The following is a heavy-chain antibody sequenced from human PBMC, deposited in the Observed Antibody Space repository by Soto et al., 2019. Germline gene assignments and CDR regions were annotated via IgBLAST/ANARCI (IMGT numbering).Heavy chain of an antibody. CDR1: GFTFSSSA. Sequence: LRLSCAASGFTFSSSAMSWVRQAPEKGLEWVSAISTSGGNTLYADSVKGRFTISRDNSKNTLFLQMSSLRAEDTAIYYCAKPTGGSYPESRVFDSWGQGTRVTVSS. CDR3: AKPTGGSYPESRVFDS. J-gene: IGHJ4*02. V-gene: IGHV3-23*01. D-gene: IGHD1-26*01. CDR2: ISTSGGNT.